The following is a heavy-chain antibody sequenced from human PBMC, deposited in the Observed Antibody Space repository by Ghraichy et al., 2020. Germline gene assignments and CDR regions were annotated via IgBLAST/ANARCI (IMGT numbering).Heavy chain of an antibody. Sequence: ASVKVSCKASGYTFTAYYMHWVRQAPGQGPEWMGWINPNIGDTNYAQKFQGRVTMTRDTSISTAYMELTRLTSDDTAVYYCAREGATMIVVRANWFDPWGQGTLVTVSS. J-gene: IGHJ5*02. D-gene: IGHD3-22*01. CDR1: GYTFTAYY. CDR2: INPNIGDT. CDR3: AREGATMIVVRANWFDP. V-gene: IGHV1-2*02.